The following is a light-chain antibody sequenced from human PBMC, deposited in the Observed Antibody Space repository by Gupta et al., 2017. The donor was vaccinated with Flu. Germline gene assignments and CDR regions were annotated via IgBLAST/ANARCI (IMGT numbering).Light chain of an antibody. J-gene: IGKJ1*01. Sequence: TQSPSTLSASVGDRVTITCRASQSISSWLDWYQQKPAKAPKLLIYKASRGESGVPSRFSGSGSGTEFTLTISSPQPDDFASYHCHQDNTYWSFGXGTKVEIK. CDR2: KAS. CDR3: HQDNTYWS. V-gene: IGKV1-5*03. CDR1: QSISSW.